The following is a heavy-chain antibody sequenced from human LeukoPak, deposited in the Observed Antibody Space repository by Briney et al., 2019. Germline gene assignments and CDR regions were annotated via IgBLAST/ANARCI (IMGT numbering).Heavy chain of an antibody. CDR1: GFTFSTYA. J-gene: IGHJ4*02. CDR2: ISGSGGTT. CDR3: ARGLRDFDLLSPSDY. Sequence: GGSLRLSCAASGFTFSTYAMSWVRQAPGKGLEWVSSISGSGGTTYYAGSVKGRFTISRDNSKNTLYLQTNSLRAEDTAVYYCARGLRDFDLLSPSDYWGQGTLVTVSS. D-gene: IGHD3-9*01. V-gene: IGHV3-23*01.